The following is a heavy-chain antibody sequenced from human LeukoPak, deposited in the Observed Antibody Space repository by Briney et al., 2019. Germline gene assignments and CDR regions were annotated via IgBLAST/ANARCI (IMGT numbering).Heavy chain of an antibody. CDR3: GTTYGETDY. Sequence: SETLSPTCTVSGGSISSSSYYWGWIRQPPGKGLEWIGSIYYSGSTYYNPSLKSRVTISVDTSKNQFSLKLSSVTAADTAVYYCGTTYGETDYWGQGTLVTVSS. CDR2: IYYSGST. V-gene: IGHV4-39*07. D-gene: IGHD4-17*01. CDR1: GGSISSSSYY. J-gene: IGHJ4*02.